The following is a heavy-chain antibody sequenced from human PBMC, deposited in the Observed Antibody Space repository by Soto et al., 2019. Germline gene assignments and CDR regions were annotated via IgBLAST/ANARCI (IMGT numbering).Heavy chain of an antibody. D-gene: IGHD3-9*01. Sequence: ASVKVSCKASGYTFTGYYMHWVRQAPGQGLEWMGWINPNSGGTNYAQKFQGWVTMTRDTSISTAYMELSRLRSDDTAVYYCARGTTPPYYDILTGYQNYFDYWGQGTLVTVSS. CDR3: ARGTTPPYYDILTGYQNYFDY. CDR1: GYTFTGYY. CDR2: INPNSGGT. V-gene: IGHV1-2*04. J-gene: IGHJ4*02.